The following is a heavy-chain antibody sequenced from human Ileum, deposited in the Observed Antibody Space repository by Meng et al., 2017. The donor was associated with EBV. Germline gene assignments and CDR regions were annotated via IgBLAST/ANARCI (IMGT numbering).Heavy chain of an antibody. Sequence: VQLQQGGGGLLKPSETLSITCADYGGSLRGNYWSWIRQSPGKRLEWIGEINESGSTNYNPSLKSRVTILMDTSKNQFSLKLTSVTAADAAVYYCRNAFCSAAAGCSDYWGQGTLVTVSS. V-gene: IGHV4-34*01. J-gene: IGHJ4*02. D-gene: IGHD3-3*01. CDR1: GGSLRGNY. CDR3: RNAFCSAAAGCSDY. CDR2: INESGST.